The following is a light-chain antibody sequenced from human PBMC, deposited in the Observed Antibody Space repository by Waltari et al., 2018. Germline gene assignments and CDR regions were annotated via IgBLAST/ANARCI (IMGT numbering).Light chain of an antibody. CDR3: QQCYHLPS. V-gene: IGKV4-1*01. Sequence: DIVMTQSPDSVAVSLGERATIHCRSSQNILSSSDNKNYLVWYQQKPGQPPKLLISWESTRESGVPDRFSGSGSGTDFTLTISSLQAEDVAVYYCQQCYHLPSFGGGTRVEIK. CDR2: WES. J-gene: IGKJ4*01. CDR1: QNILSSSDNKNY.